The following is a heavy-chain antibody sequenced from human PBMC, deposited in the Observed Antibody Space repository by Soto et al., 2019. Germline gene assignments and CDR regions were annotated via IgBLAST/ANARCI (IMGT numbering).Heavy chain of an antibody. CDR3: ARDQGVVVTADNWFDP. V-gene: IGHV4-4*07. J-gene: IGHJ5*02. Sequence: SETLSLTCTVSGGSITDYSWVWIRQPAGKGLEWIGRIFSSGSTNYNPSLKGRITMSLDASKNQFSLKLNSATATDTAVYFCARDQGVVVTADNWFDPWGQGILVTVSS. CDR2: IFSSGST. D-gene: IGHD2-21*02. CDR1: GGSITDYS.